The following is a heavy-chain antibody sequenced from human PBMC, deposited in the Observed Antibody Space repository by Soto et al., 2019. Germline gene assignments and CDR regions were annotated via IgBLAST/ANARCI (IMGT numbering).Heavy chain of an antibody. CDR3: ARHTSGWHYYDY. D-gene: IGHD6-19*01. CDR2: ISGSSRYT. Sequence: SCAASGYNFGDHYMSFVHHAPGKGLEWVSYISGSSRYTNFADSVKGRFTISRDNAKNSLYLQMNSLRVEDTAVYYCARHTSGWHYYDYWGQGTPVTVSS. V-gene: IGHV3-11*06. CDR1: GYNFGDHY. J-gene: IGHJ4*02.